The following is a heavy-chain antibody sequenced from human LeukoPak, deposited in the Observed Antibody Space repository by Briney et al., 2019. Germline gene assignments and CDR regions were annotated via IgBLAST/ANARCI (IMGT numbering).Heavy chain of an antibody. Sequence: SETLSLTCSVSGGSISSSSYYWGWIRQPPGKGLEWIGSIYYSGSTYNNPSLKSRVTISVDTSKNQFSLKLSSVTAADTAVYYCARGGTLYGDYARDYFDYWGQGTLVTVSS. D-gene: IGHD4-17*01. V-gene: IGHV4-39*01. CDR3: ARGGTLYGDYARDYFDY. CDR1: GGSISSSSYY. CDR2: IYYSGST. J-gene: IGHJ4*02.